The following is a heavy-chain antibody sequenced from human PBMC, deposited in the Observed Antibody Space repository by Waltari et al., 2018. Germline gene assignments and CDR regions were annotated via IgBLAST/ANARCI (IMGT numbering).Heavy chain of an antibody. Sequence: QLQLQESGPGLVKPSETLSLTCTVSGGSISSSSYYWGWIRQPPGKGLEWIGSIYYSGSTYYNPSLKSRVTISVDTSKNQFSLKLSSVTAADTAVYYCARHEYSSSSNWFDPGAREPWSPSPQ. J-gene: IGHJ5*02. CDR2: IYYSGST. CDR1: GGSISSSSYY. V-gene: IGHV4-39*01. CDR3: ARHEYSSSSNWFDP. D-gene: IGHD6-6*01.